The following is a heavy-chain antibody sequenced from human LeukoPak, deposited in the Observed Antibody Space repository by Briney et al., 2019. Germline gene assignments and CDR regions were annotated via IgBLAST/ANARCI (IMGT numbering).Heavy chain of an antibody. Sequence: SETLSLTCTVSGGSISSYYWSWIRQPPGKGLEWIGYIYYSGSTNYNPSLKSRVPISVDTSKNQLSLKLSSVTAADTAVYYCARARGTRAYNWFDPWGQGTLVTVSS. V-gene: IGHV4-59*01. CDR2: IYYSGST. CDR3: ARARGTRAYNWFDP. CDR1: GGSISSYY. J-gene: IGHJ5*02. D-gene: IGHD1/OR15-1a*01.